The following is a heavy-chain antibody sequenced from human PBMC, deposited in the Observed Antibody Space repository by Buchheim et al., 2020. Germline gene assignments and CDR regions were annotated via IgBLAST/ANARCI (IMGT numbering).Heavy chain of an antibody. J-gene: IGHJ5*02. Sequence: QVQLVESGGGVVQPGRSLRLSCAASGFTFSSYAMHWVRQAPGKGLEWVAVISYDGSNKYYADSVKGRFTISRDNSKNTLYLQMNSLRAEDTAVYYCARDRDPYDSSQRGWFDPWGQGTL. CDR3: ARDRDPYDSSQRGWFDP. CDR1: GFTFSSYA. CDR2: ISYDGSNK. D-gene: IGHD3-22*01. V-gene: IGHV3-30-3*01.